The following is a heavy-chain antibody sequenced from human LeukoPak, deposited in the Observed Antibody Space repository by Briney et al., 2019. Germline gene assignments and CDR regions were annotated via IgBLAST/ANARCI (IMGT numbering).Heavy chain of an antibody. J-gene: IGHJ6*02. CDR3: ARHLTIFGVVIPYYYYGMDV. D-gene: IGHD3-3*01. CDR2: IYYSGST. CDR1: GGSISSYY. Sequence: NASETLSLTCTVSGGSISSYYWSWIRQPPGKGLEWIGYIYYSGSTNYNPSLKSRVTISVDTSKNQFSLKLSSVTAADTAVYYCARHLTIFGVVIPYYYYGMDVWGQGTTVTVSS. V-gene: IGHV4-59*08.